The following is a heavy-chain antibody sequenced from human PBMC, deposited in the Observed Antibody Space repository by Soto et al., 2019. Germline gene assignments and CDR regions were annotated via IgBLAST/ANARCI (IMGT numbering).Heavy chain of an antibody. J-gene: IGHJ4*02. CDR3: ARGRPLELRSFDY. V-gene: IGHV1-46*01. D-gene: IGHD1-7*01. Sequence: ASVKVYCKTSGYTFTSYYIHWVRQAPGQGLEWMGIINPSGGSTNCAQKFQGRVTMTRDTSTSTVYMELSSLRSEDTAVYYCARGRPLELRSFDYWGQGTLVTVS. CDR1: GYTFTSYY. CDR2: INPSGGST.